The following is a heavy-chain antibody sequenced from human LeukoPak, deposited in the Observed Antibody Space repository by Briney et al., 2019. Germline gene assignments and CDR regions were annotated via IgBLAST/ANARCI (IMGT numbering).Heavy chain of an antibody. CDR2: INHSGST. CDR1: GGSFSGYY. J-gene: IGHJ3*01. Sequence: SETLSLTCAVYGGSFSGYYWSWIRQPPGKGLEWIGEINHSGSTNYNPSLKSRVTISVDTSKNQFSLKLSSVTAADTAVYYCAKASSSWYFSAFDVWGQGTMVTVSS. V-gene: IGHV4-34*01. CDR3: AKASSSWYFSAFDV. D-gene: IGHD6-13*01.